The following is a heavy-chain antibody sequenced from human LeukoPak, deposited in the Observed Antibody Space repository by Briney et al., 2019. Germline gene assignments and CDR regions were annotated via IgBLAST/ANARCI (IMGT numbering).Heavy chain of an antibody. J-gene: IGHJ4*02. CDR3: AKEVGYYDSSGLDY. Sequence: TGGSLRLSCAASGFTFSSYGMSWVRQAPGKGLEWVSAISGSGGSTYCADSVKGRFTISRDNSKNTLYLQMNSLRAEDTAVYYCAKEVGYYDSSGLDYWGQGTLVTVSS. D-gene: IGHD3-22*01. CDR1: GFTFSSYG. CDR2: ISGSGGST. V-gene: IGHV3-23*01.